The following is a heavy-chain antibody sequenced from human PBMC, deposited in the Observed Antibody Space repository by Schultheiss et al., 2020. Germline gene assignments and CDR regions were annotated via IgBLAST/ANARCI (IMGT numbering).Heavy chain of an antibody. V-gene: IGHV3-13*01. CDR1: GFTFSSYD. Sequence: GGSLRLSCAASGFTFSSYDMHWVRQATGKGLEWVSAIGTAGDTYYPGSVKGRFTISRENAKNSLYLQMNSLRAEDTALYYCAKSEKYCAGKNCYDYYYFDYWGQGTLVTVSS. CDR3: AKSEKYCAGKNCYDYYYFDY. J-gene: IGHJ4*02. D-gene: IGHD2-21*01. CDR2: IGTAGDT.